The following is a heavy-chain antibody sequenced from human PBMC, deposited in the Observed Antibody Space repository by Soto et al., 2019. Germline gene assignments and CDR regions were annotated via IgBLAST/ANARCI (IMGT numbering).Heavy chain of an antibody. CDR1: GFTFSSYA. J-gene: IGHJ5*02. CDR2: ISGSGGST. D-gene: IGHD6-6*01. Sequence: PGGSLRLSCAASGFTFSSYAMSWVRQAPGKGLEWVSAISGSGGSTYYADSVKGRFTISRDNSKNTLYLQMNSLRAEDTAVYYCAKDKDSSSGPDNWFDPWGQGTLVTSPQ. V-gene: IGHV3-23*01. CDR3: AKDKDSSSGPDNWFDP.